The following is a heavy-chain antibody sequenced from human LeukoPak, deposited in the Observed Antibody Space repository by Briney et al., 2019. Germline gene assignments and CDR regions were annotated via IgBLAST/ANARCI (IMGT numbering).Heavy chain of an antibody. D-gene: IGHD6-13*01. Sequence: SETLSLTCTVSGGSISSSSYYWGWIRQPPGKGLEWIGSIYYSGSTYYNPSLKSRFTISVDTSKTHFSLKLSSVTAADTAVYYCARTYSSSWYKEFGYWGQGTLVTVSS. CDR1: GGSISSSSYY. V-gene: IGHV4-39*02. CDR3: ARTYSSSWYKEFGY. J-gene: IGHJ4*02. CDR2: IYYSGST.